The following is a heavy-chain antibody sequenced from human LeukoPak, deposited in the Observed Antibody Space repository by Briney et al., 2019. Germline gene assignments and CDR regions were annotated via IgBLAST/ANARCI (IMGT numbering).Heavy chain of an antibody. V-gene: IGHV1-8*02. CDR1: GYTFTSYD. J-gene: IGHJ4*02. D-gene: IGHD3-22*01. CDR2: MNPNSGNT. CDR3: ARDLFPNTDYYDSSGHDY. Sequence: GASVKVSCKASGYTFTSYDINWVRQATGQGLEWKGWMNPNSGNTGYAQKFQGRVTMTRDTSISTAYMELSGLRSDDTAVYYCARDLFPNTDYYDSSGHDYWGQGTLVTVSS.